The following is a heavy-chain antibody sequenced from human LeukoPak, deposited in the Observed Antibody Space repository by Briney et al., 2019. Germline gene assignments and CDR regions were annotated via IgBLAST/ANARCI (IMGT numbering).Heavy chain of an antibody. CDR2: ISAYNGNT. CDR3: ATATDSSGSDY. CDR1: GGTFSSYA. J-gene: IGHJ4*02. V-gene: IGHV1-18*01. Sequence: ASVKVSCKASGGTFSSYAISWVRQAPGQGLEWMGWISAYNGNTNYAQKLQGRVTMTTDTSTSTAYMELRSLRSDDTAVYYCATATDSSGSDYWGQGTLVTVSS. D-gene: IGHD3-22*01.